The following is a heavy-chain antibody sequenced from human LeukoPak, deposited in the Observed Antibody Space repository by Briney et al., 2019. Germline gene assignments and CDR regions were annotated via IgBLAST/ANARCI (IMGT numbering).Heavy chain of an antibody. V-gene: IGHV4-30-4*01. CDR3: ARDCSGGSCYGAFDI. CDR1: GASIRSGDYY. CDR2: IYDSGST. Sequence: SENLSLTCTVSGASIRSGDYYWSWIRQPPGKGLEWIGYIYDSGSTYYNTSLKSRITISVDTSENRFSLKLSSVTATDTAVYYCARDCSGGSCYGAFDIWGQGTMVNVSS. J-gene: IGHJ3*02. D-gene: IGHD2-15*01.